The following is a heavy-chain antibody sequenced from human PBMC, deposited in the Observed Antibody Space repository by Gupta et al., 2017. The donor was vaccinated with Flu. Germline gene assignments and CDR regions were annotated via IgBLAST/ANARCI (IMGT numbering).Heavy chain of an antibody. CDR2: INSDGSST. J-gene: IGHJ4*02. CDR1: GFTFNNYW. D-gene: IGHD2-15*01. Sequence: EVQLVESGGDLVQPGGSLRLSCAASGFTFNNYWMHWVRQVPGKGLVWVSRINSDGSSTSYANSVKGRFTISRDNAKNTLYLQMNSLRAEDTAVYYCARDQEHCTGGYCYNEYWGQGTLVTVSS. CDR3: ARDQEHCTGGYCYNEY. V-gene: IGHV3-74*01.